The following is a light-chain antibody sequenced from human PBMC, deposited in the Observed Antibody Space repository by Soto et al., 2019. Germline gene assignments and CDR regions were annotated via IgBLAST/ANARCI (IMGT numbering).Light chain of an antibody. CDR3: QHRHN. V-gene: IGKV3-11*01. CDR2: DAS. J-gene: IGKJ3*01. CDR1: QSVSID. Sequence: EVVLTQSPATLSLSPGDRATLSCRASQSVSIDFAWYQQKPGQAPRLLIYDASNRATGIPARFSGSGSVTDFTLTISSLEPEDFAVYYCQHRHNFGPGIKVDIK.